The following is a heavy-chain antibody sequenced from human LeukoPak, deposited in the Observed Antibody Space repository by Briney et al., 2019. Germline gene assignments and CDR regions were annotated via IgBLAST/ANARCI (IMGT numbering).Heavy chain of an antibody. D-gene: IGHD3-22*01. Sequence: PSETLSLTCAVYGGSFSGYYWSWIRQPPGKGLEWIGEINHSGSTNYNPSLKSRVTISVDTSKNQFSLKLSSVTAADTAVYYCARGQNYYDSSGYYYEAFDIWGQGTMVTVSS. CDR3: ARGQNYYDSSGYYYEAFDI. V-gene: IGHV4-34*01. J-gene: IGHJ3*02. CDR1: GGSFSGYY. CDR2: INHSGST.